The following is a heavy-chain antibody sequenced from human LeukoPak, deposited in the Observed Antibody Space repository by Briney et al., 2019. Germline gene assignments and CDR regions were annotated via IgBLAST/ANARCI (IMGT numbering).Heavy chain of an antibody. CDR2: ISGSGGST. V-gene: IGHV3-23*01. D-gene: IGHD6-19*01. CDR3: AKEYSGWPLFDY. J-gene: IGHJ4*02. CDR1: GFTFSSYG. Sequence: GGSLRLSCAASGFTFSSYGMHWVRQAPGKGLEWVSAISGSGGSTYYADSVKGRFTISRDNSKNTLYLQMNSLRAEDTAVYYCAKEYSGWPLFDYWGQGTLSPSPQ.